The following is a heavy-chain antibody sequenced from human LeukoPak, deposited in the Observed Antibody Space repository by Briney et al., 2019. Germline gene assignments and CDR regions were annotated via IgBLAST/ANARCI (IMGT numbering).Heavy chain of an antibody. Sequence: ASVKVSCKASGYTFTSYAMHWVRQAPGQRLEWMGWINAGNGNTKYSQKFQGRVTITRDTSASTAYMELSSLRSEDTAVYYCAKLPSDSSSWQRLHDAFDIWGQGTMVTVSS. CDR2: INAGNGNT. V-gene: IGHV1-3*01. CDR1: GYTFTSYA. D-gene: IGHD6-13*01. CDR3: AKLPSDSSSWQRLHDAFDI. J-gene: IGHJ3*02.